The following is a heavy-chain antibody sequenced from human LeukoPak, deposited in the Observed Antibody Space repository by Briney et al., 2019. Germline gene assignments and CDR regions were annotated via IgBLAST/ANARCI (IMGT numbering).Heavy chain of an antibody. D-gene: IGHD3-22*01. CDR2: INPNSGGT. CDR3: ARGRYYYDSSGYRF. CDR1: GYTFTGYY. J-gene: IGHJ4*02. Sequence: PSVKVSCKASGYTFTGYYMHWVRQAPGQGLEWMGWINPNSGGTNYAQKFQGGVTMTRDTSISTAYMELSRLRSDDTAVYYCARGRYYYDSSGYRFWGQGTLVTVSS. V-gene: IGHV1-2*02.